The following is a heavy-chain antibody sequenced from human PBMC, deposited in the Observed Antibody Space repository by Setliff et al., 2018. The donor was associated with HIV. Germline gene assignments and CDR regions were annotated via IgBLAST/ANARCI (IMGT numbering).Heavy chain of an antibody. D-gene: IGHD3-16*01. CDR3: ARAGYNYDYGDY. CDR1: GGSFSGYY. J-gene: IGHJ4*02. V-gene: IGHV4-34*11. Sequence: SETLSLTCAVYGGSFSGYYWIWIRQPPGKGLEWIGSIFYSGGSTYSDNLSLKSRATISRDISKNQFYLTLTSVTAADTAVYYCARAGYNYDYGDYWGQGSLVTVSS. CDR2: IFYSGGS.